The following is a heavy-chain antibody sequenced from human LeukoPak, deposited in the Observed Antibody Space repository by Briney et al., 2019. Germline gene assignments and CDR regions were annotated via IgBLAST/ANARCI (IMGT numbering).Heavy chain of an antibody. J-gene: IGHJ4*02. CDR3: ARAGSMRWLR. CDR2: INHSGST. Sequence: PPETLSLTCAVYGGSFSGYYWSWIRQPPGKGLEWIGEINHSGSTNYNPSLKSRVTISVDTSKKQFSLKLSSVTAADTAVYYCARAGSMRWLRWGQGTLVTVSS. D-gene: IGHD5-24*01. CDR1: GGSFSGYY. V-gene: IGHV4-34*01.